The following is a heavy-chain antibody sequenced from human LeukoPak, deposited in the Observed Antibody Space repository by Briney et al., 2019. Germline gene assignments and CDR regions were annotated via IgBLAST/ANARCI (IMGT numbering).Heavy chain of an antibody. J-gene: IGHJ5*02. Sequence: SETLSLTCAVYDGSFSGYYWSWIRQPPGKGLEWIGEINHSGSTNYNPSLKSRVTISVDTSKNQFSLKLSSVTAADTAVYYCARAGIAAAGHRFDPWGQGTLVTVSS. D-gene: IGHD6-13*01. CDR1: DGSFSGYY. CDR3: ARAGIAAAGHRFDP. CDR2: INHSGST. V-gene: IGHV4-34*01.